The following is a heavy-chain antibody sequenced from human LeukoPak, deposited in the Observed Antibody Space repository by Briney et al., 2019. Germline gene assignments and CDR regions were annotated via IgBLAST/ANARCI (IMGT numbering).Heavy chain of an antibody. J-gene: IGHJ6*03. CDR2: IIPVFEKP. V-gene: IGHV1-69*01. Sequence: SVKVSCKASGGTFSNYAVSWVRQAPGQGLEWMGGIIPVFEKPNYARKFQDRVTITADESTATAYMELSSLTSEDTAIYFCARLGHCGETNCYSDFYYMDVWGKGTTVIVSS. D-gene: IGHD2-21*01. CDR3: ARLGHCGETNCYSDFYYMDV. CDR1: GGTFSNYA.